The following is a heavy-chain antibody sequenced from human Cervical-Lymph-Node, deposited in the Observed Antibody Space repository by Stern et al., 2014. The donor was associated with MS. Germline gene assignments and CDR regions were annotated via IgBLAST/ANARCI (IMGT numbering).Heavy chain of an antibody. V-gene: IGHV3-30-3*01. Sequence: VHLVESGGGVVQPGRSLRLSCAASGFTFDSYAMHWVRQTPGKGLEWVAVISYDGDNKYYADSVKGRFTISIDNSKNTLYLLLYSLRPEDTAVYYCARERFSSSSRLFDYWGQGALVTVTS. CDR3: ARERFSSSSRLFDY. J-gene: IGHJ4*02. CDR1: GFTFDSYA. D-gene: IGHD6-6*01. CDR2: ISYDGDNK.